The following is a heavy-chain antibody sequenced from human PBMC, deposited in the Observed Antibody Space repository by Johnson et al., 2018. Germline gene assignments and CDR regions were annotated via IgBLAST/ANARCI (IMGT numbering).Heavy chain of an antibody. V-gene: IGHV3-30*18. J-gene: IGHJ6*03. CDR1: GFTFSSYG. CDR2: ISYDGSNK. Sequence: QVQLVESGGGVVQPGRSLGLSCAASGFTFSSYGMHWVRQAPGKGLEWVAVISYDGSNKYYADSVKGRFTISRDNSKNTLYLQMNSLRAEDTAVDYCAKATKTTVVTPKTPYYYYYYMDVWGKGTTVTVSS. CDR3: AKATKTTVVTPKTPYYYYYYMDV. D-gene: IGHD4-23*01.